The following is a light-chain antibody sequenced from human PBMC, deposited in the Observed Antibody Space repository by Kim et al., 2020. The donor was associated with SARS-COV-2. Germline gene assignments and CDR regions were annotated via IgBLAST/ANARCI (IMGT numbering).Light chain of an antibody. V-gene: IGKV1-5*03. CDR2: KAS. Sequence: SASVGDRVTIPCRASQSISSWLAWYQQKPRKAPKLLIYKASSLESGVPSRFSGSGSGTEFTLTISSLQPDDFATYYCQQYNSYSYSFGQGTKLEIK. CDR3: QQYNSYSYS. J-gene: IGKJ2*03. CDR1: QSISSW.